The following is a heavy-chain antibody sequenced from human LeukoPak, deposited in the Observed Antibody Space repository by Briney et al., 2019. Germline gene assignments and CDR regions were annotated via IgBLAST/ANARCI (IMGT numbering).Heavy chain of an antibody. Sequence: GGSLRPSCAASGFTFSNYAMTWVRQPQGKGLEWVSAISGSGGSTYYADSVKGRFTISRDNSKNTLYLQMNSLRAEDTAIYYCAEEGENYAFDIWGQGTMVTVSS. J-gene: IGHJ3*02. D-gene: IGHD2-21*01. CDR3: AEEGENYAFDI. CDR1: GFTFSNYA. V-gene: IGHV3-23*01. CDR2: ISGSGGST.